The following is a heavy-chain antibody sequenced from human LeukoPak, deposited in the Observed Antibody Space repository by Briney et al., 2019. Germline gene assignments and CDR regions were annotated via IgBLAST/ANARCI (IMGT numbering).Heavy chain of an antibody. CDR1: GFTLSSYW. J-gene: IGHJ4*02. D-gene: IGHD3-10*01. Sequence: GGSLRLSCVASGFTLSSYWMSWVRQAPGRGLEWVANIKDDGTEKYYVDSVKGRSTISRDNAKNSLYLEMNSLRVDETAVYYCVRLTMVREVDYWGQGALVTVSS. V-gene: IGHV3-7*01. CDR2: IKDDGTEK. CDR3: VRLTMVREVDY.